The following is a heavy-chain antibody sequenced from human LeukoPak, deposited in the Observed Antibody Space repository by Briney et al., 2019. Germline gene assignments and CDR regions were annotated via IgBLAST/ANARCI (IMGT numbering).Heavy chain of an antibody. Sequence: GGSLRLSGAASGFTFDDHGMSWVRQPPGKGLEWVSCISSSGSHIYSVDSVKGRFAISRDNAKNSLYLQMNSLRAEDTALYYCARGCFGELLFDHWGQGTLVTVPS. D-gene: IGHD3-10*01. J-gene: IGHJ4*02. CDR1: GFTFDDHG. CDR2: ISSSGSHI. V-gene: IGHV3-20*04. CDR3: ARGCFGELLFDH.